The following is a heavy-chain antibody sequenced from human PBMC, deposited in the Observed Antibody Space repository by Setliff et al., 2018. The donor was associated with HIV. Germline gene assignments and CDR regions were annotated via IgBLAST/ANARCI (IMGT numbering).Heavy chain of an antibody. D-gene: IGHD1-26*01. CDR2: TNPSGST. Sequence: NPSETLSLTCAVYVGSFSGHYWIWIRQPPGKGLEWIGETNPSGSTKYNPSLKSRVTISVDRSKNQFSLKLTSVTAADTAVYYCARGQDLGATWTGYYYYYMDVWGKGTTVTV. CDR1: VGSFSGHY. J-gene: IGHJ6*03. V-gene: IGHV4-34*01. CDR3: ARGQDLGATWTGYYYYYMDV.